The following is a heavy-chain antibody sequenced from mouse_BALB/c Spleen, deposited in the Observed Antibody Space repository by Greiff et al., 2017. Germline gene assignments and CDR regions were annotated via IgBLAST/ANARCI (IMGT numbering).Heavy chain of an antibody. Sequence: VQLQQSGAELVKPGASVKLSCKASGYTFTSYYMYWVKQRPGQGLEWIGEINPSNGGTNFNEKFKSKATLTVDKSSSTAYMQLSSLTSEDSAVYYCTRSAGTGAMDDWGQGTSVTVSS. CDR2: INPSNGGT. J-gene: IGHJ4*01. V-gene: IGHV1S81*02. CDR3: TRSAGTGAMDD. CDR1: GYTFTSYY. D-gene: IGHD3-3*01.